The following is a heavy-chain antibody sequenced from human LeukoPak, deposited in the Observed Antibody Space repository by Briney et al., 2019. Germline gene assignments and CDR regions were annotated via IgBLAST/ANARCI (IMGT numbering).Heavy chain of an antibody. CDR2: IKQDGNEK. J-gene: IGHJ3*02. D-gene: IGHD6-13*01. CDR1: GFTFSSYW. Sequence: PGGSLRLSCAASGFTFSSYWMSWVRQAPGKGLEWVANIKQDGNEKYYVDSVKGRFTISRDNAKNSLYLQMNSLRAEDTAVYYCARVKSSSWADAFDIWGQGTMVTVSS. V-gene: IGHV3-7*01. CDR3: ARVKSSSWADAFDI.